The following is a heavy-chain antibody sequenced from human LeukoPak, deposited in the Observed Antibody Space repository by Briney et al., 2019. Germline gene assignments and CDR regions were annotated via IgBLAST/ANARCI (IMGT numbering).Heavy chain of an antibody. D-gene: IGHD3-10*01. V-gene: IGHV1-2*02. CDR1: GYTFTGYY. CDR3: ARSRTGSGFLFDY. J-gene: IGHJ4*02. CDR2: INPNSGGT. Sequence: ASVKVSCKASGYTFTGYYMHWVRQAPGQGLGWMGWINPNSGGTNYAQKFQGRVTITRDTSISTAYMELSRLRSDDTAVYYCARSRTGSGFLFDYWGQGTLVTVSS.